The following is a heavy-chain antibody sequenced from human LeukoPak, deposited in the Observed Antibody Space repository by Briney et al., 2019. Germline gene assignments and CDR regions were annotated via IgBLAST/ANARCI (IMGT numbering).Heavy chain of an antibody. CDR2: IKPDENEK. D-gene: IGHD1-14*01. Sequence: GGSLRLSCAASGFTFSSYWMNWARQAPGKGPEWVASIKPDENEKFYVDSVKGRFTISRDNAKNSLYLQMNSLRAEDTALYYCTRSPDGFDYWGQGTLVTVSS. CDR1: GFTFSSYW. V-gene: IGHV3-7*03. J-gene: IGHJ4*02. CDR3: TRSPDGFDY.